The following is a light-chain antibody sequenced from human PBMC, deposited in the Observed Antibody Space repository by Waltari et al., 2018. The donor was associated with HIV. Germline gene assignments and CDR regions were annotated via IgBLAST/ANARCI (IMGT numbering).Light chain of an antibody. Sequence: EIVLTQSTGTLYLSPGERGTLSCRASESVTTSHLAWYQQKPGQAPRLLIYRISNRATGIPDRFSGSGSGADFSLSISSLEPEDSAVYYCPQYGLSPITFGQGTRLEIK. CDR2: RIS. J-gene: IGKJ5*01. CDR3: PQYGLSPIT. CDR1: ESVTTSH. V-gene: IGKV3-20*01.